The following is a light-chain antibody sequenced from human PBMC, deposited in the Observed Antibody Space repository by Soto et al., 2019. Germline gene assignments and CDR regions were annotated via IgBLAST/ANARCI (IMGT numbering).Light chain of an antibody. J-gene: IGKJ1*01. CDR3: QQCRYCPPT. CDR1: QTVSSGY. V-gene: IGKV3D-20*01. CDR2: DAS. Sequence: EILLTQSPVTLSLSPGERATLSCGASQTVSSGYLAWYQQRPGLAPRLLIYDASSRATGIPDRFSGSGSGTDFSLTISGLEHEDFELYYCQQCRYCPPTLGQGTKEDLK.